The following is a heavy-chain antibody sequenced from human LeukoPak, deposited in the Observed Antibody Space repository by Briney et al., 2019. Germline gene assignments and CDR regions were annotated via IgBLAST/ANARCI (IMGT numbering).Heavy chain of an antibody. CDR1: GGAISSDY. V-gene: IGHV4-59*01. Sequence: SQSLSLTCTVSGGAISSDYAGWIRQPPRKGLEWIGYIYYSGSTNYNPSLKSRVTISVDTSKNQFSLKLSSVTAADTAVYYCASLIAAAGTDGWFDPWGQGTLVTVSS. CDR2: IYYSGST. D-gene: IGHD6-13*01. CDR3: ASLIAAAGTDGWFDP. J-gene: IGHJ5*02.